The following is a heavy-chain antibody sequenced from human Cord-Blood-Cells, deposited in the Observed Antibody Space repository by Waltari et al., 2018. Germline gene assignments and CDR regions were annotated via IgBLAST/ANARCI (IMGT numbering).Heavy chain of an antibody. Sequence: QVQLQQSGAGLLKPSETLSLTCPVYGGYFSGYYCSCFRHPPGKGLEWIGEINHSGSTNYNPSLKSRVTISVDTSKNQFSLKLSSVTAADTAVYYCARGHIAAAGSALDYWGQGTLVTVSS. CDR2: INHSGST. CDR3: ARGHIAAAGSALDY. CDR1: GGYFSGYY. D-gene: IGHD6-13*01. J-gene: IGHJ4*02. V-gene: IGHV4-34*01.